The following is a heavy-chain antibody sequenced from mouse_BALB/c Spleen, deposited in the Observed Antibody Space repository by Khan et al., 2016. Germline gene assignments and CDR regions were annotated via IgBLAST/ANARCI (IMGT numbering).Heavy chain of an antibody. D-gene: IGHD1-2*01. J-gene: IGHJ3*01. V-gene: IGHV9-2-1*01. CDR1: GYTFTDYS. Sequence: QIQLVQSGPELKKPGETVKISCKAPGYTFTDYSMHWVKQTPGKGLKWMGWINTETGEPTYADDFKGRFAFSLETSASTAYLQITNLKNEDTATSFCARATLLRLLAYWGQGTLVTVSA. CDR3: ARATLLRLLAY. CDR2: INTETGEP.